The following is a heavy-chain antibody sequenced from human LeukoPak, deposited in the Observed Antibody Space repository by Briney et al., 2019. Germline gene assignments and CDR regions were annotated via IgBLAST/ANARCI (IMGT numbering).Heavy chain of an antibody. Sequence: GGSLRLSCAASGFTFSSYSMNWVRQAPGQGLEWVSSISSSSSYIYYADSVKGRFTISRDNAKSSLFLQMNSLRAEDTAVYYCAGSSGYYTYFQHWGQGTLVTVSS. CDR3: AGSSGYYTYFQH. J-gene: IGHJ1*01. CDR2: ISSSSSYI. D-gene: IGHD3-22*01. V-gene: IGHV3-21*01. CDR1: GFTFSSYS.